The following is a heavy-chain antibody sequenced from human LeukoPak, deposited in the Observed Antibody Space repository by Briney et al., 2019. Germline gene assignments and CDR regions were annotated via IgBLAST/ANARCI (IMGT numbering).Heavy chain of an antibody. J-gene: IGHJ4*02. Sequence: PSETLSLTCTVSGGSVSSGSYYWSWIRQPPGKGLEWIGYIYYSGSTNYNPSLKSRVTISVDTSKNQFSLKLSSVTAADTAVYYCARAPTIDLIDYWGQGTLVTVSS. D-gene: IGHD5-12*01. CDR3: ARAPTIDLIDY. CDR2: IYYSGST. V-gene: IGHV4-61*01. CDR1: GGSVSSGSYY.